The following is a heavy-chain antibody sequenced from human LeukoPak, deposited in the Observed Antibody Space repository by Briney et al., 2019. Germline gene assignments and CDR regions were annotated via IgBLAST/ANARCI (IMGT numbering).Heavy chain of an antibody. J-gene: IGHJ4*02. CDR3: ARGSNSLDY. CDR2: VYSSGST. D-gene: IGHD2/OR15-2a*01. CDR1: GGSISSYY. V-gene: IGHV4-4*07. Sequence: TSETLSLTCTVSGGSISSYYWSWIRQPAGKGLEWIGRVYSSGSTNYNPSLKSRVTMSVYTSKNQFSLKRSSVTAADTAVYSCARGSNSLDYWGQGTLVSVSS.